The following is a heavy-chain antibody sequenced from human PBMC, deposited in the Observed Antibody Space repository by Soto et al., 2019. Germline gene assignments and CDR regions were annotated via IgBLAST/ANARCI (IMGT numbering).Heavy chain of an antibody. CDR1: GGSISSYY. V-gene: IGHV4-59*08. J-gene: IGHJ4*02. Sequence: SETLSLTCTVSGGSISSYYWSWIRQPPGKGLEWIGYIYYSGSTNYNPSLKSRVTISVDTSKNQFSLKLSSVTAADTAVYYCAGSGYDILTGYRDYFDYWGQGTLVTVSS. D-gene: IGHD3-9*01. CDR2: IYYSGST. CDR3: AGSGYDILTGYRDYFDY.